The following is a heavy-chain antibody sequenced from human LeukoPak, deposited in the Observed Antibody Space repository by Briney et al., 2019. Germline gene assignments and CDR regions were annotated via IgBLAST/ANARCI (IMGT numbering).Heavy chain of an antibody. J-gene: IGHJ5*01. CDR3: ALAPNSNWFDF. CDR1: GDSISNFY. V-gene: IGHV4-59*08. Sequence: PSETLSLTCNVSGDSISNFYWNWIRQPPGKRLEWIGNIHYSGSSNYNPSLQSRVTMSIDTSRNQLFLKLTSVTAADTAVYYCALAPNSNWFDFWGQGTLVTVSS. D-gene: IGHD2-8*01. CDR2: IHYSGSS.